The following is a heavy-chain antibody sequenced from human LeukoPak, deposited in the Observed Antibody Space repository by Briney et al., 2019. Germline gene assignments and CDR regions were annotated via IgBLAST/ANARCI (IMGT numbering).Heavy chain of an antibody. V-gene: IGHV4-59*01. Sequence: PSETPSLTCTVSGVSISPFYWSWNRQSPGKGLEWLAYINYSGSTNYNPSLRSRVTISLDASKNQFSLKLTSVTAADTAVYYCARGAGWWGSWGQGTLVTVSS. CDR2: INYSGST. CDR3: ARGAGWWGS. CDR1: GVSISPFY. D-gene: IGHD2-15*01. J-gene: IGHJ5*02.